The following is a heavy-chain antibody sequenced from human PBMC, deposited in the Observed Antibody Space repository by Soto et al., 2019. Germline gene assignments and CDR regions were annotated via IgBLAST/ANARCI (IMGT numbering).Heavy chain of an antibody. V-gene: IGHV1-8*01. J-gene: IGHJ4*02. Sequence: ASVKVSCKASGYSFTSYDINWVRQATGQGLEWMGWMDPKTGNTDYGQKFQGRVTMTRNTSISTAYMELSSLTSEDTAVYYCARGRGWRDYWGQGTLVTVYS. CDR1: GYSFTSYD. CDR3: ARGRGWRDY. D-gene: IGHD6-19*01. CDR2: MDPKTGNT.